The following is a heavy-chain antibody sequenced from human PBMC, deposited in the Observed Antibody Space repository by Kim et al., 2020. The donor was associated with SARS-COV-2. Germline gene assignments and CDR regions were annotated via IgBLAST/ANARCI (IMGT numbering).Heavy chain of an antibody. CDR2: ISGSGGST. D-gene: IGHD2-8*01. V-gene: IGHV3-23*01. CDR1: GFTFSSYA. J-gene: IGHJ6*02. Sequence: GGSLRLSCAASGFTFSSYAMSWVRQAPGKGLEWVSAISGSGGSTYYADSVKGRFTISRDNSKNTLYLQMNSLRAEDTAVYYCANAGYCTNGVCNQIYYYYGMDVWGQGTTVTVSS. CDR3: ANAGYCTNGVCNQIYYYYGMDV.